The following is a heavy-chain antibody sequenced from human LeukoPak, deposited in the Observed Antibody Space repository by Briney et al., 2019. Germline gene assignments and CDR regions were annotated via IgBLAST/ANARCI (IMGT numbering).Heavy chain of an antibody. CDR3: ATSDGTVTTFQY. CDR2: INAYNTNT. V-gene: IGHV1-18*01. Sequence: ASVTVSCKASGYTFTSFGISWVRQAPGQGLESMGWINAYNTNTKSAQRLQGRVTMTTDTSASTAYMELGSLRSDDTAVYYCATSDGTVTTFQYWGQGTLVTVSS. J-gene: IGHJ4*02. CDR1: GYTFTSFG. D-gene: IGHD4-11*01.